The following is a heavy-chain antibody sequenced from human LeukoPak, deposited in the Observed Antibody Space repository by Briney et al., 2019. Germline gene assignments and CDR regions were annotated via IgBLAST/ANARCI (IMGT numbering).Heavy chain of an antibody. CDR3: ARDYAHSYGQFDY. CDR2: IWYDGSNK. V-gene: IGHV3-33*08. J-gene: IGHJ4*02. Sequence: GGSLRLSCAASGFTFSSCDMNWVRQAPGKGLEWVAVIWYDGSNKYFADSVKGRFTISRDNSKNTLFLQMNTLRAEDTALYYCARDYAHSYGQFDYWGQGTLVTVSS. D-gene: IGHD2-2*01. CDR1: GFTFSSCD.